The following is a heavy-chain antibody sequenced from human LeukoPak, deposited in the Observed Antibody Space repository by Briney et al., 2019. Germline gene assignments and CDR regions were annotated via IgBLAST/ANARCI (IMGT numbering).Heavy chain of an antibody. CDR1: GYTFTGYY. J-gene: IGHJ6*03. V-gene: IGHV1-2*02. CDR2: INPNSGGT. D-gene: IGHD2-15*01. CDR3: ARDPLPYCSGGSCYSIYYYMDV. Sequence: ASVKVSCKASGYTFTGYYMHWVRQAPGQGLEWMGWINPNSGGTNYAQKFQGRVTMTRDTPISTAYMELSRLRSDDTAVYYCARDPLPYCSGGSCYSIYYYMDVWGKGTTVTVSS.